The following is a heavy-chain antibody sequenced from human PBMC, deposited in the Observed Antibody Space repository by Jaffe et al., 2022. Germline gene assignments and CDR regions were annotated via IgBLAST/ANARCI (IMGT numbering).Heavy chain of an antibody. J-gene: IGHJ4*02. CDR1: GFTFSVYE. CDR3: ARGRPAVTSRTPYFFDF. V-gene: IGHV3-48*03. CDR2: ITPSGGAI. Sequence: EVQLVESGGDLLQPGGSLRLSCAASGFTFSVYEMSWFRQAPGKGLEWVSYITPSGGAIYYADSVKGRFTISRDNARNSLYLQMNSLRVEDTALYYCARGRPAVTSRTPYFFDFWGQGTLVTVSS. D-gene: IGHD4-17*01.